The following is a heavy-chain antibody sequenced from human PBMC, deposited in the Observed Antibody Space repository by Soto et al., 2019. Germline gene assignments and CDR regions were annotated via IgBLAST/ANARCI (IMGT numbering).Heavy chain of an antibody. J-gene: IGHJ5*02. CDR3: GRSGIPGDYYHSGRYREGWFDP. Sequence: EVQLVQSGAEVKKPGESLRISCTTSGYSFTNYWIGWVRQMPGKGLEWMGIIHPGASETRYSPSFQGQVTISADKSINTAYLQGSSLKASDTSMYYCGRSGIPGDYYHSGRYREGWFDPWGQGTLVTVSS. D-gene: IGHD3-22*01. CDR2: IHPGASET. V-gene: IGHV5-51*01. CDR1: GYSFTNYW.